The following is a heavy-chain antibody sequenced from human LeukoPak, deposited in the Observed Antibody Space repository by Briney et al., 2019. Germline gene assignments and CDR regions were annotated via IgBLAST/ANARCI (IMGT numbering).Heavy chain of an antibody. V-gene: IGHV4-39*01. CDR1: GGSISSSGDS. J-gene: IGHJ5*02. CDR3: AQSLGSNVWTGNWFDR. D-gene: IGHD3/OR15-3a*01. CDR2: IYYTGRT. Sequence: SETLSLTCAVSGGSISSSGDSWGWIRQPPGKGLEWTGTIYYTGRTYYNPSLKSRVTIAVDTSKNQFSLRLSSVTAADTAVYYCAQSLGSNVWTGNWFDRWGQGMLVTVSS.